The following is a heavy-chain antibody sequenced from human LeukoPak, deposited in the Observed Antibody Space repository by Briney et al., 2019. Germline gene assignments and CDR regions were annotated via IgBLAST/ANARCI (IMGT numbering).Heavy chain of an antibody. Sequence: GGSLRLSCAASGFTFSSYSMNWVRQAPGKGLEWVSSISSSSSYIYYADSEKGRFTISRDNAKNSLYLQMNSLRAEGTAVYYCARELIPQLGVGNRDTNYYYYYGMDVWGQGTTVTVSS. V-gene: IGHV3-21*01. CDR1: GFTFSSYS. J-gene: IGHJ6*02. D-gene: IGHD2-2*01. CDR3: ARELIPQLGVGNRDTNYYYYYGMDV. CDR2: ISSSSSYI.